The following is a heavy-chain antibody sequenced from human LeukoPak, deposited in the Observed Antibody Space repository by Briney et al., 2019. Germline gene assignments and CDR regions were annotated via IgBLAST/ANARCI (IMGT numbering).Heavy chain of an antibody. CDR2: LSYDGNNQ. V-gene: IGHV3-30*03. Sequence: TGGSLRPSCAASGFSFSAYGMHWVRQAPGKGLEWVAILSYDGNNQHFADSVKGRFTISRDKSENTVWLQMNSLRIEDTGIYYCARGSGEDVDFADYWGQGALVTVSS. CDR1: GFSFSAYG. CDR3: ARGSGEDVDFADY. J-gene: IGHJ4*02. D-gene: IGHD3-10*01.